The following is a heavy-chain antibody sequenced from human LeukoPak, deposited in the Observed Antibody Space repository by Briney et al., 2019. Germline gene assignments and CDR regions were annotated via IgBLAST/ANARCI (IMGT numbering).Heavy chain of an antibody. D-gene: IGHD3-22*01. CDR1: GGSITSYY. CDR3: AREKTAYYYDRSGFSEGAFDV. V-gene: IGHV4-59*06. J-gene: IGHJ3*01. Sequence: SETLSLTCSVSGGSITSYYWSWIRHLPEKGLEWIGYVYYSGSTYYNPSLESRITMSVDTSENQFSLKLTSVTAADTAVYYCAREKTAYYYDRSGFSEGAFDVWGQGTMVTVSS. CDR2: VYYSGST.